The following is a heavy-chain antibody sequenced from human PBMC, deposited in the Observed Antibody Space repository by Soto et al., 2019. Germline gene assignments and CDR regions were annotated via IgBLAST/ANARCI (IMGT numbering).Heavy chain of an antibody. CDR2: ISYDGSNK. V-gene: IGHV3-30-3*01. Sequence: QVQLVESGGGVVQPGRSLRLSCAASGFTFSSYAMHWVRQAPGKGLEWVAVISYDGSNKYYADSVKGRFTISRDNSKNTLYLQMNSLRAEDTAVYYSARDFRQWHPTGGWGQGTLVTVSS. CDR3: ARDFRQWHPTGG. J-gene: IGHJ4*02. CDR1: GFTFSSYA. D-gene: IGHD6-19*01.